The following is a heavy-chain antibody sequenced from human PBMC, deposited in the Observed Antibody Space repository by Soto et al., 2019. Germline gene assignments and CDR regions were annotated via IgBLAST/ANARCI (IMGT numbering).Heavy chain of an antibody. CDR2: IYNSGDT. CDR3: ARRPRDSPSGRSQYYFDY. D-gene: IGHD1-26*01. J-gene: IGHJ4*02. Sequence: PSETLSLTCTVSGRSIISGDYYWSWIRQHPGKGLEWIGYIYNSGDTYYSPSLKTRVTISGDTSKNQFSLRLRSVTAADTAVYYCARRPRDSPSGRSQYYFDYWGQGTLVTVSS. V-gene: IGHV4-31*03. CDR1: GRSIISGDYY.